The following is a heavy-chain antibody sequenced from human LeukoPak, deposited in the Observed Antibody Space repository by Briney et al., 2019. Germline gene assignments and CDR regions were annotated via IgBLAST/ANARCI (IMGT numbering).Heavy chain of an antibody. V-gene: IGHV4-39*07. D-gene: IGHD2-15*01. CDR3: AREGGCSGGSCYIDY. CDR2: IYFSGST. J-gene: IGHJ4*02. CDR1: GGSISSSSYY. Sequence: SETLSLTCTVSGGSISSSSYYWGWIRQPPGKGLEWIGSIYFSGSTYYNPSLKSRVTISVDTSKNQFSLKLSSVTAADTAVYYCAREGGCSGGSCYIDYWGQGTLVTVSS.